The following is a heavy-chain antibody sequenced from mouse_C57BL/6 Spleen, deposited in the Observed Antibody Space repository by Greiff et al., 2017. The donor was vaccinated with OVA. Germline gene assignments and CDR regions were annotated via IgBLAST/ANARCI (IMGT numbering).Heavy chain of an antibody. J-gene: IGHJ3*01. CDR3: TTSDFVAY. CDR2: IDPENGDT. Sequence: VQLKESGAELVRPGASVTLSCTASGFNIKDDYMHWVKQRPEQGLEWIGWIDPENGDTEYASKFQGKATITADTSSNTAYLQISSLTSEDTAVYYGTTSDFVAYWGQGTLVTVSA. CDR1: GFNIKDDY. V-gene: IGHV14-4*01.